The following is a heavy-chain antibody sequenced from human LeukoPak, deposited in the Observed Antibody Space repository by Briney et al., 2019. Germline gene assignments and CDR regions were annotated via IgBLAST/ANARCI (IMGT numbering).Heavy chain of an antibody. V-gene: IGHV3-21*01. CDR3: AREPPGSYSGSYGDAFDI. D-gene: IGHD1-26*01. Sequence: GGSLRLSCAASGFSFSSFWMGWVRQAPGKGLEWVSAISGSGGSTYYADSVKGRFTISRDNAKNSLYLQMNSLRAEDTAVYYCAREPPGSYSGSYGDAFDIWGQGTMVTVSS. CDR1: GFSFSSFW. CDR2: ISGSGGST. J-gene: IGHJ3*02.